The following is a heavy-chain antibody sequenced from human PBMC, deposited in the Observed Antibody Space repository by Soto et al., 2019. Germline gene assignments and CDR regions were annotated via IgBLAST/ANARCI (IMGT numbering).Heavy chain of an antibody. Sequence: PGGSLRLSCAASGFTFSSYWMSWLRQAPGKGLEWVDNIKQDGSEKYYVDSVKGRFTISRDNAKNSLYLQMNSLRAEDTAVYYCARGTVGILKWLRMNHDAFDIWGQGTMVTVSS. CDR3: ARGTVGILKWLRMNHDAFDI. V-gene: IGHV3-7*05. D-gene: IGHD5-12*01. CDR2: IKQDGSEK. CDR1: GFTFSSYW. J-gene: IGHJ3*02.